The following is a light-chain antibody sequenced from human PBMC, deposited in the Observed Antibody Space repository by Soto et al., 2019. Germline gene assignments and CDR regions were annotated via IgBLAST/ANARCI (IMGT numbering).Light chain of an antibody. Sequence: QSALAQPPSASGSPGQSVTISCTGTSSDVGDNYVSWYQQHLGKAPKLIIYEVTLRPSGVPDRFSGSKSGNTASLTVSGLQADDDADYYCSAYAGSNTFVFGTGTQLTVL. J-gene: IGLJ1*01. CDR1: SSDVGDNY. CDR3: SAYAGSNTFV. V-gene: IGLV2-8*01. CDR2: EVT.